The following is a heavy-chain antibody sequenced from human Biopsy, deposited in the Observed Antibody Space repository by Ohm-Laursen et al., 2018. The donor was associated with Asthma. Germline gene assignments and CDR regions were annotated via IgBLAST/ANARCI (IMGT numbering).Heavy chain of an antibody. J-gene: IGHJ2*01. Sequence: SDTLSLTCIVSGDAMSTSGAYWGRIRQSPGKGLEWIGSIYYSGRTYYNPSLESRVTISADTPKNHFSLKVTSVTAADTAVYYCARAVSSSSYWYFDLWGRGDLVTVSS. CDR3: ARAVSSSSYWYFDL. CDR1: GDAMSTSGAY. CDR2: IYYSGRT. V-gene: IGHV4-39*02. D-gene: IGHD6-6*01.